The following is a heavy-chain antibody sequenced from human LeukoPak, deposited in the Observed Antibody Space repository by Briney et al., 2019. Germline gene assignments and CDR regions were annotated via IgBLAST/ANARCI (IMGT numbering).Heavy chain of an antibody. J-gene: IGHJ4*02. D-gene: IGHD6-19*01. Sequence: GGSLRLSCAASVFTFSSYEMNWVRQAPGKGLEWISYISSSATTIYYADSVKGRFTISRDNAKNSLYLQMNSLRAEDTAVYYCATSGLDDYWGQGALVTVSS. CDR3: ATSGLDDY. CDR2: ISSSATTI. V-gene: IGHV3-48*03. CDR1: VFTFSSYE.